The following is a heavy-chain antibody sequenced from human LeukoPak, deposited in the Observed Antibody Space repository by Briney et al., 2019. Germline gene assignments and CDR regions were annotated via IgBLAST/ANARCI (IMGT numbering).Heavy chain of an antibody. D-gene: IGHD6-6*01. CDR1: GFTFSSYA. Sequence: HPGGSLRLSCAASGFTFSSYAMSWVRQAPGKGLEWVSAISGSGGSTYYADSVKGRFTISRDNSKNTLYLQMNSLRAEDTAVYYCAKDGRYSSSSAQWGYFDYWGQGTLVTVSS. J-gene: IGHJ4*02. V-gene: IGHV3-23*01. CDR2: ISGSGGST. CDR3: AKDGRYSSSSAQWGYFDY.